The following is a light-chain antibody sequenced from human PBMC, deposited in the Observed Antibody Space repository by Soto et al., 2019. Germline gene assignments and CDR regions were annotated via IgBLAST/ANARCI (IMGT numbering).Light chain of an antibody. Sequence: EIVLTQSPGTLSLSPGERATLSCRANQNINRYYLAWYQQKPGQAPRLLIYGASSRLTGVADRFSGSGSGTSSEIFDSGQYRDNFAIYSCKFYAGIPLLPFGQGTKLE. CDR2: GAS. CDR1: QNINRYY. V-gene: IGKV3-20*01. CDR3: KFYAGIPLLP. J-gene: IGKJ1*01.